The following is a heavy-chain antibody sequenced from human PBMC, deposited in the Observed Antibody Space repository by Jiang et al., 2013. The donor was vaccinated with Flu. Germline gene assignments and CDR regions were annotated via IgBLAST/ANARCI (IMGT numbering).Heavy chain of an antibody. CDR2: IYYSGST. CDR1: GGSISSYY. CDR3: ARDREGYDYSSNGMDV. Sequence: GSGLVKPSETLSLTCTVSGGSISSYYWSWIRQPPGKGLEWIGYIYYSGSTNYNPSLKSRVTISVDTSKNQFSLKLSSVTAADTAVYYCARDREGYDYSSNGMDVWGQGTTVTVSS. D-gene: IGHD5-12*01. V-gene: IGHV4-59*01. J-gene: IGHJ6*02.